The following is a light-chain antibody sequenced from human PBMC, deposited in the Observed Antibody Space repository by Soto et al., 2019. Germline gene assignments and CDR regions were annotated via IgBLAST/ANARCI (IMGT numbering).Light chain of an antibody. CDR1: QSVRSTS. CDR2: GAS. V-gene: IGKV3-20*01. CDR3: QQYGGSPRIT. Sequence: EIVLTQSPGTLSLSPGERATLSCRASQSVRSTSLVWYQQKPAQAPRLLIYGASNRATGIPDRFSGSGSGTDFTLIINRLEPEDVAIYYCQQYGGSPRITFGQGTRLEIK. J-gene: IGKJ5*01.